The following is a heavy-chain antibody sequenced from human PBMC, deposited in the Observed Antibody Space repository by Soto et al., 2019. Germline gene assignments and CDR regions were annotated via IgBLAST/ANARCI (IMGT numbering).Heavy chain of an antibody. CDR2: ISAHNGNT. CDR3: ARGRYGDY. CDR1: GYTFTSYG. V-gene: IGHV1-18*01. Sequence: QVHLVQSGAEVKKPGASVKVSCKASGYTFTSYGITWVRQARGQGLEWMGWISAHNGNTDYAPKLQGRVIGTIDTSTRTDYMDMRSLRSDDTARDYGARGRYGDYWGQGALVTVSS. J-gene: IGHJ4*02. D-gene: IGHD1-1*01.